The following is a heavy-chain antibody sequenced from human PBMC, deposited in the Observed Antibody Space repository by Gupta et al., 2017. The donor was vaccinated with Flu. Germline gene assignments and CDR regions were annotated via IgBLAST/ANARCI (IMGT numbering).Heavy chain of an antibody. D-gene: IGHD4-17*01. V-gene: IGHV5-51*03. J-gene: IGHJ4*02. Sequence: EVQLVQSGAEVKKPGEPLKISCKGSGYSSSSYWIAWVRQMPGKGLEWMGIIYPGESDIRASPAFQGQVTNSADKSISTAYLPWSSLKASDGGVYYCARACELTTPTDFWGQGTLVTVSS. CDR3: ARACELTTPTDF. CDR1: GYSSSSYW. CDR2: IYPGESDI.